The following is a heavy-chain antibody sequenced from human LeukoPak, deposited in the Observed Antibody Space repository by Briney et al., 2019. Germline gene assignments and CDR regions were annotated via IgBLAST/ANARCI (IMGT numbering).Heavy chain of an antibody. CDR3: ARDPSSSWYSYYYYYMDV. V-gene: IGHV3-66*01. CDR1: GFTVSTNY. J-gene: IGHJ6*03. CDR2: IHSSGGT. Sequence: GGSLRLSCAASGFTVSTNYMSWVRQAPGKGLEWVSIIHSSGGTYYADSVKGRFTISRDNSKNTLYLQMNSLRAEDTAVYYCARDPSSSWYSYYYYYMDVWGKGTTVTVSS. D-gene: IGHD6-13*01.